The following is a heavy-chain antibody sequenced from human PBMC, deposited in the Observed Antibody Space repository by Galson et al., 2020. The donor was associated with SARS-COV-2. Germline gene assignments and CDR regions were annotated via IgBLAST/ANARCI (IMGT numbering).Heavy chain of an antibody. D-gene: IGHD1-26*01. CDR1: EFNFSSYW. CDR2: INSEGSST. Sequence: GGSLRLSCVASEFNFSSYWMHWVRQAPGKGLVWVSRINSEGSSTNYADSVKGRFTVSRDHAKNTLFLQMNGLRDEDTALYYCTRHSSFDIWGQGTMVTVSS. J-gene: IGHJ3*02. V-gene: IGHV3-74*01. CDR3: TRHSSFDI.